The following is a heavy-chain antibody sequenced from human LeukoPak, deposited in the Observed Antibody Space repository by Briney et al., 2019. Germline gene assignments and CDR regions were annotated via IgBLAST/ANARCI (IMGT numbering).Heavy chain of an antibody. J-gene: IGHJ5*02. CDR3: ARGHIAARLDP. CDR2: ISSSSSYI. V-gene: IGHV3-21*01. D-gene: IGHD6-6*01. Sequence: GGSLRLSCAASGFTFSSYSMNWVRQAPGKGLGWVSSISSSSSYIYYADSVKGRFTISRDNAKNSLYLQMNSLRAEDTAVYYCARGHIAARLDPWGQGTLVTVSS. CDR1: GFTFSSYS.